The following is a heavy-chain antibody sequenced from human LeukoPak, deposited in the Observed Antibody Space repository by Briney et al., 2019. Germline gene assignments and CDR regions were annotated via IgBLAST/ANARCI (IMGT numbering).Heavy chain of an antibody. CDR2: INHSGST. V-gene: IGHV4-34*01. J-gene: IGHJ3*02. D-gene: IGHD2-15*01. Sequence: SETLSLTCAVYGGSFSGYYWSWIRQPPGKGLEWIGEINHSGSTNYNPSLKSRVTISVDKSKNQFSLKLSCVTAADTAVYYCASWSIYCSGGSCYVDAFDIWGQGTMVTVSS. CDR3: ASWSIYCSGGSCYVDAFDI. CDR1: GGSFSGYY.